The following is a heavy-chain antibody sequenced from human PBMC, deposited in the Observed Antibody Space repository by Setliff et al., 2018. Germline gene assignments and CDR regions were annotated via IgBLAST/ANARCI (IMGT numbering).Heavy chain of an antibody. V-gene: IGHV4-61*09. CDR3: VRALLWSGEGRFDP. CDR1: GGSLSADYY. Sequence: PSETLSLTCTVSGGSLSADYYWSWIRQPAGKGLEWIGHVHPDGSTNYNPSLYSRLIISVDTSKNQFLLKLTSVTAAVTAVYYCVRALLWSGEGRFDPWGQGTLVTVSS. D-gene: IGHD2-8*02. J-gene: IGHJ5*02. CDR2: VHPDGST.